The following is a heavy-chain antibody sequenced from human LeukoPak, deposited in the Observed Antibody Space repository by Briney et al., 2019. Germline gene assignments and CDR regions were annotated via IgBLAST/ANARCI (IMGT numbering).Heavy chain of an antibody. V-gene: IGHV3-64*01. CDR3: ASGEEFYDSSGYRRLDS. J-gene: IGHJ4*02. Sequence: GGSLRLSCAASGFTFSNHAMHWVRQAPGKALEYVAVISSNGANTFHAKSLYDRFTISRDNSKNILYLQMGSLRAEDMAVYYCASGEEFYDSSGYRRLDSWGQGTLVVVSS. CDR2: ISSNGANT. CDR1: GFTFSNHA. D-gene: IGHD3-22*01.